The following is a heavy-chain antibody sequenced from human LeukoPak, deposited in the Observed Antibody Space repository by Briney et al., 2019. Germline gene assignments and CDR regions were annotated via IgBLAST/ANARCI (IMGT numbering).Heavy chain of an antibody. CDR1: GFTFSSYV. J-gene: IGHJ1*01. CDR2: ISPSGDIT. V-gene: IGHV3-23*01. Sequence: GGSLRLSCAASGFTFSSYVMSWVRQAPGKGLEWVSGISPSGDITYYTDSVRGRFTISRDNFKNTLSLQVNSLRAEDTAMYYCAKDDDWGRYKHWGQGTLVTVSS. D-gene: IGHD3-16*01. CDR3: AKDDDWGRYKH.